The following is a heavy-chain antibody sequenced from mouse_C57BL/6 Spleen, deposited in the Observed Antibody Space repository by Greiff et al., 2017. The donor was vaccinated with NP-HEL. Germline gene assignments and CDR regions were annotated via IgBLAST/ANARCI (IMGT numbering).Heavy chain of an antibody. CDR3: ARGRKYSTNDAMDY. V-gene: IGHV5-16*01. D-gene: IGHD2-5*01. J-gene: IGHJ4*01. Sequence: EVKLVESEGGLVQPGSSMKLSCTASGFTFSDYYMAWVRQVPEKGLEWVANINYDGSSTYYLDSLKSRFIISRDNAKNILYLQMSSLKSEDTATYYCARGRKYSTNDAMDYWGQGTSVTVSS. CDR1: GFTFSDYY. CDR2: INYDGSST.